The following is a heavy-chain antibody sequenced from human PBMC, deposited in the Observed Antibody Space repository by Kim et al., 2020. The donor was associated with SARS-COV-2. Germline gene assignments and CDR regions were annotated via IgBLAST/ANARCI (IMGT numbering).Heavy chain of an antibody. CDR2: INHSGST. D-gene: IGHD5-12*01. CDR3: ARLARGYSGYDSTRRYYY. Sequence: SETLSLTCAVYGGSFSGYYWSWIRQPPGKGLEWIGEINHSGSTNYNPSLKSRVTISVDTSKNQFSLKLSSVTAADTAVYYCARLARGYSGYDSTRRYYY. CDR1: GGSFSGYY. V-gene: IGHV4-34*01. J-gene: IGHJ6*01.